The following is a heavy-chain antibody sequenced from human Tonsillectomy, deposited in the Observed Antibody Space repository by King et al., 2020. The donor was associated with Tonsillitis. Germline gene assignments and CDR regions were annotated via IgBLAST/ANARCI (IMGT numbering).Heavy chain of an antibody. V-gene: IGHV3-74*01. D-gene: IGHD3-22*01. CDR1: GFTFSSYW. CDR2: INSDGSST. J-gene: IGHJ3*02. CDR3: VVIVVHDAFDI. Sequence: VQLVESGGGLVQPGGSLRLSCAASGFTFSSYWMHWVRQAPGKGLVWVSRINSDGSSTSYADSVKGRFTISRDNAKNTLYLQMNSLRAEDTAVYYCVVIVVHDAFDIWGQGTMVTVSS.